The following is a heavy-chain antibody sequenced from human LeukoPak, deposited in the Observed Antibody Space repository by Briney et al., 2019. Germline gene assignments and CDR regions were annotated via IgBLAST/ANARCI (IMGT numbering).Heavy chain of an antibody. CDR3: ARTVSAYFFDY. V-gene: IGHV3-74*01. CDR1: GFPFCSYW. Sequence: GGVLRLSCAASGFPFCSYWMHWVRQAPGKGMVWVSRITTDGSSTTYADSVRGRFTISRDNAKNTLYLQMNSLRAEDTAVYYCARTVSAYFFDYWGQGTLVTVSS. D-gene: IGHD3-9*01. CDR2: ITTDGSST. J-gene: IGHJ4*02.